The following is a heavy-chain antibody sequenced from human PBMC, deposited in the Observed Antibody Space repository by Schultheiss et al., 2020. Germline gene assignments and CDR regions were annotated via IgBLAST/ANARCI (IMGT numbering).Heavy chain of an antibody. J-gene: IGHJ5*02. D-gene: IGHD1-26*01. CDR3: ARVQSGRGDWFDP. Sequence: ASVKVSCKASGYTFTGYYMHWVRQAPGQGLEWMGWINPNSGGTNYAQKFQGRVTMTRDTSINTAYMELSRLRSDDTAVYYCARVQSGRGDWFDPWGQGTLVTVSS. V-gene: IGHV1-2*02. CDR1: GYTFTGYY. CDR2: INPNSGGT.